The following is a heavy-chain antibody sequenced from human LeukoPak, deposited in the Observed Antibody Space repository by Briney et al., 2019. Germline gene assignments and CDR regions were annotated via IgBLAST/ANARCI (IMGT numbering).Heavy chain of an antibody. J-gene: IGHJ5*02. Sequence: SETLSLTCTVSGGSISSGSYYWSWIRQPAGKGLEWIGRIYTSGSTNYNPSLKNRVTISVETSKNQFSLKLSSVTAADTAVYYCARESGIAVAATYWFDPCRQGTLVTVSS. D-gene: IGHD6-19*01. CDR3: ARESGIAVAATYWFDP. CDR2: IYTSGST. V-gene: IGHV4-61*02. CDR1: GGSISSGSYY.